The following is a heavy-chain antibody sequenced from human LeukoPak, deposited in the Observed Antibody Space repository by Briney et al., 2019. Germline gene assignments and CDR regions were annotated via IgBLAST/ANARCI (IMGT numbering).Heavy chain of an antibody. D-gene: IGHD2-8*01. CDR1: GYSFTSYW. CDR2: IYPGDSDT. V-gene: IGHV5-51*01. CDR3: ARCTEEAGYYYGMDV. Sequence: GESLKISCKGSGYSFTSYWIGWVRQMPGKGLEWMGIIYPGDSDTRYSPSFQGQVTISADKSISTAYLQWSSLKASDTAVYYCARCTEEAGYYYGMDVWGQGTTVTVSS. J-gene: IGHJ6*02.